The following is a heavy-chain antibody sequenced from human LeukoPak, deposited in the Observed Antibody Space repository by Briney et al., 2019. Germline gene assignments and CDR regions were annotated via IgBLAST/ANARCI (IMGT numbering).Heavy chain of an antibody. CDR2: IYYRGST. Sequence: SETLSLTCIVSGGSISSYYWSLIRQPPGKGLEWMGYIYYRGSTNYSPSLKSRVTVSVDASKNHFSLKLSSVTAADTAVYYCARDRSLGIIDYWGQGTLVTVSS. CDR1: GGSISSYY. V-gene: IGHV4-59*01. J-gene: IGHJ4*02. D-gene: IGHD3-16*01. CDR3: ARDRSLGIIDY.